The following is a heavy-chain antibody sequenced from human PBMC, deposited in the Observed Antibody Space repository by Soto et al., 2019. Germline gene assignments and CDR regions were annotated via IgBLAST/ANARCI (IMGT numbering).Heavy chain of an antibody. J-gene: IGHJ6*03. D-gene: IGHD3-10*01. CDR3: ARTLWFGKTNYYYMDV. CDR2: IYYSGST. Sequence: PSETLSLTCTVSGGSISSGGYYWSWIRQHPGKGLEWIGYIYYSGSTYYSPSFQGQVTISADKSISTAYLQWSSLKASDTAMYYCARTLWFGKTNYYYMDVWGKGTTVTVSS. V-gene: IGHV4-31*01. CDR1: GGSISSGGYY.